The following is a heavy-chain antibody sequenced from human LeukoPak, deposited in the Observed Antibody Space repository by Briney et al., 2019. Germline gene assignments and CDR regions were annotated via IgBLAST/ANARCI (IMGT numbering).Heavy chain of an antibody. J-gene: IGHJ4*02. Sequence: KVSCKASGGTFSSYAISWVRQAPGQGLEWMGRIIPILGIANYAQKFQGRVTITADKSTSTAYMELSSLRSEDTAVYYCARVGSAYSSSHFDYWGQGTLVTVSS. D-gene: IGHD6-13*01. V-gene: IGHV1-69*04. CDR2: IIPILGIA. CDR3: ARVGSAYSSSHFDY. CDR1: GGTFSSYA.